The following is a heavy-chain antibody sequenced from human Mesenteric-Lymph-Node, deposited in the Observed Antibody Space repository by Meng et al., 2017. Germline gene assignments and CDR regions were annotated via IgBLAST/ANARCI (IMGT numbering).Heavy chain of an antibody. D-gene: IGHD3-10*01. J-gene: IGHJ4*02. CDR2: IIPIFGTA. V-gene: IGHV1-69*05. Sequence: SVKVSCKASGYTFTSYGISWVRQAPGQGLEWMGGIIPIFGTANYAQKFQGRVTITTDESTSTAYMELSSLRSEDTAVYYCARSPRAMVRGSHFDYWGQGTLVTVSS. CDR3: ARSPRAMVRGSHFDY. CDR1: GYTFTSYG.